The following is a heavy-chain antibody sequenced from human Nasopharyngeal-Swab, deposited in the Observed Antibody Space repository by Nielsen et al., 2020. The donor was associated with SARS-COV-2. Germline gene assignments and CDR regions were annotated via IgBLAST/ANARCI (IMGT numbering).Heavy chain of an antibody. CDR1: GFTFSSYA. CDR3: ARDRDYGSGSYFYYYGMDV. Sequence: GESLKISCAASGFTFSSYAMHWVRQAPGKGLEWVAVISYDGSNKYYADSVKGRFTISRDNSKNTLYLQMNRLRAEDTAVYYCARDRDYGSGSYFYYYGMDVWGQGTTVTVSS. CDR2: ISYDGSNK. V-gene: IGHV3-30-3*01. D-gene: IGHD3-10*01. J-gene: IGHJ6*02.